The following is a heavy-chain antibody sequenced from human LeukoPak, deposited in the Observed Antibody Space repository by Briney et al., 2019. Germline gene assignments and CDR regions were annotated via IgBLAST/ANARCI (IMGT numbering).Heavy chain of an antibody. D-gene: IGHD3-10*01. J-gene: IGHJ4*02. Sequence: GRSLRLSYAASGFTFSSYGMHWVRQAPGKGLEWVAVIWYDGSNKYYADSVKGRFTTSRDNSKNTLYLQMNSLRAEDTAVYYCAKDQYRVHYWGQGTLVTVSS. CDR2: IWYDGSNK. V-gene: IGHV3-33*06. CDR1: GFTFSSYG. CDR3: AKDQYRVHY.